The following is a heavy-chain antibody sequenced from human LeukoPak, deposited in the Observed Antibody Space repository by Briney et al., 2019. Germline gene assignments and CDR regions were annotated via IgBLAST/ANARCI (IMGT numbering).Heavy chain of an antibody. D-gene: IGHD3-22*01. V-gene: IGHV4-34*01. CDR2: INHSGST. CDR3: ARGRGWNYYDSSALRR. J-gene: IGHJ3*01. Sequence: SETLSLTCAVYGGSFSGYYWSWIRQPPGKGLEWIGEINHSGSTDYNPSLKSRVTISVDTSKNQFSLKLSSVTAADTAVYYCARGRGWNYYDSSALRRWGQGTMVTVSS. CDR1: GGSFSGYY.